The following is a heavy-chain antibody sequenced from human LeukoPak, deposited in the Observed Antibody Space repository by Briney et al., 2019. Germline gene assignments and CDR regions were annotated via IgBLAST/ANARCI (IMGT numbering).Heavy chain of an antibody. Sequence: GGSLRLSCAASGFSFSDYSMNWVRQAPGKGLEWVSYISSTSNTIYYADSVKGRFTISRDNAKNSLYLQMNSLRAEDTAVYYCARGDAWAVAGVFDYWGQGTLVTVSS. CDR3: ARGDAWAVAGVFDY. CDR2: ISSTSNTI. D-gene: IGHD6-19*01. V-gene: IGHV3-48*04. J-gene: IGHJ4*02. CDR1: GFSFSDYS.